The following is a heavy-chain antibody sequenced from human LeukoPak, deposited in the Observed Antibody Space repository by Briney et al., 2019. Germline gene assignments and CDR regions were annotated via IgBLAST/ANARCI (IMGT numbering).Heavy chain of an antibody. V-gene: IGHV4-4*07. Sequence: SETLSLTCTVSGGSMNSDYWSWIRQPAGKGLERLGRIYINGETSYNPSLKSRVTMSLDTSKNQLSLKLNSVTAADTAVYYCTREPLPWGQGTLVTVSS. CDR2: IYINGET. CDR3: TREPLP. J-gene: IGHJ5*02. CDR1: GGSMNSDY.